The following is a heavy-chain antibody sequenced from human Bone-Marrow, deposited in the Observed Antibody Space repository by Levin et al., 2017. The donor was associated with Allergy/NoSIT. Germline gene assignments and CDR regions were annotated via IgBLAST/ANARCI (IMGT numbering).Heavy chain of an antibody. Sequence: GESLKISCAASGFTFSDYYMSWIRQAPGKGLEWVSYISSSGSTIYYADSVKGRFTISRDNAKNSLYLQMNSLRAEDTAVYYCARDDEQLVDSVDYWGQGTLVTVSS. J-gene: IGHJ4*02. CDR1: GFTFSDYY. D-gene: IGHD6-13*01. CDR3: ARDDEQLVDSVDY. V-gene: IGHV3-11*01. CDR2: ISSSGSTI.